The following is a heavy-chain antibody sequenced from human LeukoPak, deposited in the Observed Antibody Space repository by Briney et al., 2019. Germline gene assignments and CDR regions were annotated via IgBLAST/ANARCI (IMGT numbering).Heavy chain of an antibody. CDR1: GFTFSSYA. V-gene: IGHV3-64*01. Sequence: GGSLRLSCAASGFTFSSYAMHWVRQAPGKGLEYVSAISSNGGSTYYANSVKGRFTISRDNSKNTLYLQMGSLRAEDMAVYYCAREGIQLWQYDAFDIWGQGTMVTVSS. CDR2: ISSNGGST. J-gene: IGHJ3*02. D-gene: IGHD5-18*01. CDR3: AREGIQLWQYDAFDI.